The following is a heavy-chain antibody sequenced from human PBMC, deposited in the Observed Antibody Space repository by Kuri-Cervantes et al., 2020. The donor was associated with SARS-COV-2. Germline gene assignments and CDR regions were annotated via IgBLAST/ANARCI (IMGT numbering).Heavy chain of an antibody. CDR1: GYTFTSYD. Sequence: ASVKVSCKASGYTFTSYDINWVRQAPGQGLEWMGWINPNSGGTNYAQKFQGRATMTRDTSISTAYMELSRLRSDDTAVYYCARDLMTTVTTGAFDIWGQGTMVTVSS. J-gene: IGHJ3*02. V-gene: IGHV1-2*02. CDR2: INPNSGGT. CDR3: ARDLMTTVTTGAFDI. D-gene: IGHD4-17*01.